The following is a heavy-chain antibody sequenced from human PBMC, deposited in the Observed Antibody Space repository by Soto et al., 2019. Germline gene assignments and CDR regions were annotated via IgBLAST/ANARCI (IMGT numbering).Heavy chain of an antibody. CDR2: IIPIFGTA. V-gene: IGHV1-69*13. D-gene: IGHD2-21*01. CDR3: ARDRSDGGNFYYYGMDV. Sequence: SVKVSCKASGGTFSSYAISWVRQAPGQGLEWMGGIIPIFGTANYAQKFQGRVTITADESTSTAYMELSSLRSEDTAVYYCARDRSDGGNFYYYGMDVWGQGTTVTVSS. J-gene: IGHJ6*02. CDR1: GGTFSSYA.